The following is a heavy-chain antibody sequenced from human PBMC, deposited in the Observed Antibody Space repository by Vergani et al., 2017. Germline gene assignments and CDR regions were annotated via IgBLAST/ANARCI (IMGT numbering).Heavy chain of an antibody. CDR2: IYPADSDT. CDR3: ARHISSTTGTTVAVGWFDP. Sequence: EVQLVQSGAEVKKPGESLKISCKGSGYSFTDYWIGWVRQMPGIGLTWMGIIYPADSDTRYSPSFQGQVTISADKSISTAYLQWSSLKASDTAMYYCARHISSTTGTTVAVGWFDPWGQGTLVTVSS. J-gene: IGHJ5*02. V-gene: IGHV5-51*01. D-gene: IGHD1-1*01. CDR1: GYSFTDYW.